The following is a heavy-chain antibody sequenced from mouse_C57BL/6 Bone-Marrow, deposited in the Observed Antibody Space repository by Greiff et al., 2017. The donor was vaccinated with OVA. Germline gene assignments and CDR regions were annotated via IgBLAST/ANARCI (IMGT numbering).Heavy chain of an antibody. J-gene: IGHJ3*01. CDR1: GFNIKDDY. Sequence: VQLQQSGAELVRPGASVKLSCTASGFNIKDDYMHWVKQRPEQGLEWIGWIDPENGDPEYASKFQGKATITADTSSNTAYLQLSSLTSEDTAVYYWTTEDGNFWFAYWGQGTLVTVSA. CDR2: IDPENGDP. D-gene: IGHD2-1*01. CDR3: TTEDGNFWFAY. V-gene: IGHV14-4*01.